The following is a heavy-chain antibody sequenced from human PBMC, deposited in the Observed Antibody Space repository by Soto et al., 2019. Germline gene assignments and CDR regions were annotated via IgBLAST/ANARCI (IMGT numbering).Heavy chain of an antibody. D-gene: IGHD3-10*01. J-gene: IGHJ4*02. V-gene: IGHV4-30-4*01. CDR1: GGSISSGDHY. CDR2: IYYSGSS. CDR3: ASFGVIGEPFDY. Sequence: SETLSLTCTVSGGSISSGDHYWSWIRQPPGKGLEWIGYIYYSGSSYYNPSLKSRLTVSLDTSKNQFSLKLNSVTAADTTVYYCASFGVIGEPFDYWGQGTLVTVSS.